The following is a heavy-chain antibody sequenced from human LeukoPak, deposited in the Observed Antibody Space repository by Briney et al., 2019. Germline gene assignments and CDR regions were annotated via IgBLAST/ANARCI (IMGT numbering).Heavy chain of an antibody. CDR1: GFTFSSYW. CDR2: IKQDGSEK. D-gene: IGHD3-9*01. CDR3: AKDYDILTGGGTFDY. Sequence: GGSLRLSCAASGFTFSSYWMSWVRQAPGKGLEWVANIKQDGSEKYYVDSVKGRFTISRDNAKNSLYLKMNSLRAEDTAVYYCAKDYDILTGGGTFDYWGQGTLVTVSS. V-gene: IGHV3-7*01. J-gene: IGHJ4*02.